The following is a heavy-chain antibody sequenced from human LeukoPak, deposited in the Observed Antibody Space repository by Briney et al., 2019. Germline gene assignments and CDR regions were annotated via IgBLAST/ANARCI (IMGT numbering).Heavy chain of an antibody. CDR2: ISSSSSYI. Sequence: GGSLRLSCAASGFTFSSYSMNWVRQAPGKGLEWVSSISSSSSYIYYADSVKGRFTISSDNAKNSLYLQMNSLRAEDTAVYYCATVNCGGDCYSPSYFDYWGQGALVTVSS. CDR1: GFTFSSYS. J-gene: IGHJ4*02. V-gene: IGHV3-21*01. CDR3: ATVNCGGDCYSPSYFDY. D-gene: IGHD2-21*02.